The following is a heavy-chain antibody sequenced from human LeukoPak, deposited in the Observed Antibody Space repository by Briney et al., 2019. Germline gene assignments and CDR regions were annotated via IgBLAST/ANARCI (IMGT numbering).Heavy chain of an antibody. CDR2: ISGSGDST. Sequence: GGSLRLSCAASGFTFSSYTIYWVRQAPGKGLEWVSAISGSGDSTYYADSVRGRFTISRDNSKNTLHLQMNSLRGEDTAVYYCAKDYPLDYWGQGTLVTVSS. J-gene: IGHJ4*02. V-gene: IGHV3-23*01. CDR3: AKDYPLDY. CDR1: GFTFSSYT.